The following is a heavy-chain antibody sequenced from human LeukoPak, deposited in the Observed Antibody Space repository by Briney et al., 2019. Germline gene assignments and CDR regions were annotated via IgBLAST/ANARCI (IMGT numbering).Heavy chain of an antibody. CDR2: IYHSGST. D-gene: IGHD3-10*01. Sequence: SQTLSLTCTVSGGSISSGSYYWGWIRQPPGKGLEWIGSIYHSGSTYYNPSLKSRVTISVDTSKNQFSLKLSSVTAADTAVYYCARIGGTFDYWGQGTLVTVSS. V-gene: IGHV4-39*07. J-gene: IGHJ4*02. CDR3: ARIGGTFDY. CDR1: GGSISSGSYY.